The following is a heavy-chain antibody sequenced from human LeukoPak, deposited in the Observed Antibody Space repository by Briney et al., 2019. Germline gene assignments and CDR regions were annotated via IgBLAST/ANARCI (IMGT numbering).Heavy chain of an antibody. CDR3: VRDRLGLDYLCYGMYV. D-gene: IGHD3-16*01. V-gene: IGHV3-33*01. Sequence: HPGRTVTLKCSGSRFIHYIFHWLRLRQAPGKGLEGVAVIYYDGSNKYYGDSVKGRFTISRDNSKSALDLHMNSLRAENAAVYYSVRDRLGLDYLCYGMYVWGQRTPVTVSS. CDR1: RFIHYIFH. J-gene: IGHJ6*02. CDR2: IYYDGSNK.